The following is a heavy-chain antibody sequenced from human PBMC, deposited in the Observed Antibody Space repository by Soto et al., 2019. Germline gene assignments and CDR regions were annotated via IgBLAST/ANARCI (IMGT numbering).Heavy chain of an antibody. CDR1: GFTFSNAW. CDR3: TTHEVITIFGVVIIPPYGMDV. CDR2: IKSKTDGGTT. D-gene: IGHD3-3*01. V-gene: IGHV3-15*07. J-gene: IGHJ6*02. Sequence: GGSLRLSCAASGFTFSNAWMNWVRQAPGKGLEWVGRIKSKTDGGTTDYAAPVKGRFTISRDDSKNTLYLQMNSLKTEDTAVYYCTTHEVITIFGVVIIPPYGMDVWGQGTTVTVSS.